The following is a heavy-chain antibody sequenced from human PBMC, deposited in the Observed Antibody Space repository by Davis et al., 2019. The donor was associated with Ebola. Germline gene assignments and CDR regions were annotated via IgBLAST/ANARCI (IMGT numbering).Heavy chain of an antibody. J-gene: IGHJ4*02. CDR2: ISGSGSST. Sequence: PGGSLRLSCAASGFTFSSYSMNWVRQAPGKGLEWVSAISGSGSSTYYADSVKGRFTISRDNSKNTLYLQMNSLRAEDTAVYYCPPPNSGTYRVNNWGQGTLVTVSS. CDR1: GFTFSSYS. CDR3: PPPNSGTYRVNN. V-gene: IGHV3-23*01. D-gene: IGHD1-26*01.